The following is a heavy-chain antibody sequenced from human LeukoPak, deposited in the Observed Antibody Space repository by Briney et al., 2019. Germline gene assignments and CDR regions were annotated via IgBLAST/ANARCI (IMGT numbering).Heavy chain of an antibody. V-gene: IGHV4-4*07. CDR1: GGSISSYY. Sequence: SETLSLTCTVSGGSISSYYWSRIRQPAGKGLEWIGRIYTSGSTNYNPSLKSRVTISVDKSKNQFSLKLSSVTAADTAVNYCARALDYGDYNWFDPWGQGTLDTVSS. D-gene: IGHD4-17*01. CDR3: ARALDYGDYNWFDP. J-gene: IGHJ5*02. CDR2: IYTSGST.